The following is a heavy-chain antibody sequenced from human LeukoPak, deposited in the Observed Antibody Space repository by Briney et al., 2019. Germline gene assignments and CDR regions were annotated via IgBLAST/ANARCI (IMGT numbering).Heavy chain of an antibody. CDR3: ARDHSGYDY. D-gene: IGHD5-12*01. V-gene: IGHV1-8*01. CDR1: GYTFTSYD. Sequence: ASVKVPCKASGYTFTSYDINWVRQAPGQGLEWMGWMNPNSGNTGYAQKFQGRVTMTRNTSISTAYMELSSLRSEDTAAYYCARDHSGYDYWGQGTLVTVSS. CDR2: MNPNSGNT. J-gene: IGHJ4*02.